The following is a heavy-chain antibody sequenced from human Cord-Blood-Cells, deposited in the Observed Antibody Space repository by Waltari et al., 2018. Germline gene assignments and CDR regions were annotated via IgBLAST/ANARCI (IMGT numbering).Heavy chain of an antibody. Sequence: AASGFTFSTAWMSWVRQAPGTGLEWVGRIKSKTDGGTTDYAAPVKGRFTISRDDSKNTLYLQMNSLKTEDTAVYYCTTLENDYGDYGDAFDIWGQGTMVTVSS. V-gene: IGHV3-15*01. D-gene: IGHD4-17*01. CDR1: GFTFSTAW. CDR2: IKSKTDGGTT. J-gene: IGHJ3*02. CDR3: TTLENDYGDYGDAFDI.